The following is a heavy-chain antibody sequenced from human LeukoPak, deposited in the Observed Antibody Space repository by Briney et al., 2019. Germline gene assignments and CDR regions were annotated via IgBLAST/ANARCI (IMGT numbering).Heavy chain of an antibody. V-gene: IGHV6-1*01. J-gene: IGHJ3*02. D-gene: IGHD5-24*01. CDR1: GDSVSSNSAG. Sequence: SQTLSLTCAISGDSVSSNSAGWNWIRQSPSRGLEWLGRTHYTSKWYNDYATSVQSRITINPDTSKSQFSLQLNSVTPEDAAVYYCARERDGSFDIWGQGTVVTVSS. CDR3: ARERDGSFDI. CDR2: THYTSKWYN.